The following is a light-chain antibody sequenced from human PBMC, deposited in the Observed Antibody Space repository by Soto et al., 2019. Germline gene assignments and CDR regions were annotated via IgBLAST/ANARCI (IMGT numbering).Light chain of an antibody. CDR2: AAS. CDR3: QQSYDIPT. CDR1: QSISSY. Sequence: DIQMTQSPSSLSASVGDRVTTTCRASQSISSYLNWYQQKPGKAPKLLIYAASTLQSGVPPRFSGSGSGTDFTLSISSLQPEDFATYYCQQSYDIPTFGQGTKVDIK. J-gene: IGKJ1*01. V-gene: IGKV1-39*01.